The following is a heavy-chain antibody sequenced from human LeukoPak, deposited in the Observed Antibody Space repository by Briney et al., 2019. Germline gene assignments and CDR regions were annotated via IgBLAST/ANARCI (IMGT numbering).Heavy chain of an antibody. CDR3: ARGTWYYYGSGSYYRVFDY. V-gene: IGHV4-34*01. D-gene: IGHD3-10*01. J-gene: IGHJ4*02. Sequence: SETLSLTCAVSGGSFSGYYWSWIRQPPGKGLEWIGEINHSGSTNYNPSLKSRVTISVDTSKNQFSLKLSSVTAADTAVYYCARGTWYYYGSGSYYRVFDYWGQGTLVTVSS. CDR2: INHSGST. CDR1: GGSFSGYY.